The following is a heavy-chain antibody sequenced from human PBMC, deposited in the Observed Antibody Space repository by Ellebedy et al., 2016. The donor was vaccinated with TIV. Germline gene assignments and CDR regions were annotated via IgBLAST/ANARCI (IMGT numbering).Heavy chain of an antibody. J-gene: IGHJ4*02. CDR1: GYTFTSHT. Sequence: ASVTVSCXASGYTFTSHTIDWVRQAPGQRLEWLGWINAGNGNTKYSQKFQGRVTITRDTSASTVYMEMSSLRSEDTAVFYCARDPEGAYYYGSGKFDYWGQGTLVTVSS. CDR3: ARDPEGAYYYGSGKFDY. D-gene: IGHD3-10*01. CDR2: INAGNGNT. V-gene: IGHV1-3*01.